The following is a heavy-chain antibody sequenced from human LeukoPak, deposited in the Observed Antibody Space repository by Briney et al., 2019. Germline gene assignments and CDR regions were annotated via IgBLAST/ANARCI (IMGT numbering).Heavy chain of an antibody. CDR3: ARGSSWYFYFDD. CDR1: GYTFTTYG. J-gene: IGHJ4*02. CDR2: ISAYNGNT. D-gene: IGHD6-13*01. Sequence: ASVKVSCKASGYTFTTYGISWVRQAPGQGLEWMGWISAYNGNTNFAQKLQGRVTMTTDASTSTAYMELRSLRSDDTAVYYCARGSSWYFYFDDWGQGTLVTVSS. V-gene: IGHV1-18*01.